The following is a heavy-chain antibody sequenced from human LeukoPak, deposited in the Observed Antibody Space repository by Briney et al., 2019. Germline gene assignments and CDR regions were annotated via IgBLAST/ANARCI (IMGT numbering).Heavy chain of an antibody. D-gene: IGHD6-6*01. V-gene: IGHV4-59*01. Sequence: SETLSLTCTVSGGSISTYYWNRIRQPPGKGLEWIGYIYHSGSTNYNPSLQSRVTISVDTSKNQFSLNLNSVTAADTAAYYCARGGAARLHFQNWGQGTLVTVSS. CDR2: IYHSGST. CDR3: ARGGAARLHFQN. J-gene: IGHJ1*01. CDR1: GGSISTYY.